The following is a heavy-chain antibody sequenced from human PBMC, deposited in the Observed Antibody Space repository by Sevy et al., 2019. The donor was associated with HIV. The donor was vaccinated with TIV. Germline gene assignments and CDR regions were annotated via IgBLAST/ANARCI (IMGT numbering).Heavy chain of an antibody. CDR3: ARVESCGGDCYYSDY. J-gene: IGHJ4*02. D-gene: IGHD2-21*02. CDR1: GYSFTDYD. CDR2: ISPSGGGT. Sequence: ASVKVSCKASGYSFTDYDIHWVRQAPGQGLECMGIISPSGGGTNYAHTFQGRVTFTRDTSTITVYMELSSLRSEDTAVYYCARVESCGGDCYYSDYWAQGTQVTVSS. V-gene: IGHV1-46*01.